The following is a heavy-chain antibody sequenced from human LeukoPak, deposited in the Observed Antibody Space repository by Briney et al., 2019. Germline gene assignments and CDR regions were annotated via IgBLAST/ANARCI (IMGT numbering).Heavy chain of an antibody. CDR2: IYYSGST. D-gene: IGHD3-22*01. J-gene: IGHJ4*02. CDR1: GGSISSSSYY. Sequence: PSETLSLTCTVSGGSISSSSYYWGWIRQPPGKGLEWIGSIYYSGSTYYNPSLKSRVTISVDTSKNQFSLKLSSVTAADTAVYYCARQAYYYDSSGYHCDCWGQGTLVTVSS. V-gene: IGHV4-39*01. CDR3: ARQAYYYDSSGYHCDC.